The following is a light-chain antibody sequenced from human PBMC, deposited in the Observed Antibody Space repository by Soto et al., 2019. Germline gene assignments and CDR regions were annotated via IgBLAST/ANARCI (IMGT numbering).Light chain of an antibody. CDR1: NSDVESYNL. V-gene: IGLV2-23*03. CDR2: EGT. J-gene: IGLJ1*01. CDR3: CSYAGTATV. Sequence: QSVLTQPASVSGSPGQSITISCTGTNSDVESYNLVSWFRQHPGEAPKLIVYEGTKRSSGVSNRFSGSKSGNPASLTISGLQAEDEANYYCCSYAGTATVFGTGTKLTVL.